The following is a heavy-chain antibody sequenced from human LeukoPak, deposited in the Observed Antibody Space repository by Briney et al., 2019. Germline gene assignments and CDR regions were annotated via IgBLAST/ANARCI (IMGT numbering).Heavy chain of an antibody. Sequence: AASVNVSCKASGGTFSSYAISWVRQAPGQGLEWMGGIIPIFGTANYAQKFQGRVTITADKSTSTAYMELSSLRSEDTAVYYCARDSRTPLELWSRDDYWGQGTLVTVSS. V-gene: IGHV1-69*06. J-gene: IGHJ4*02. CDR1: GGTFSSYA. CDR2: IIPIFGTA. CDR3: ARDSRTPLELWSRDDY. D-gene: IGHD5-18*01.